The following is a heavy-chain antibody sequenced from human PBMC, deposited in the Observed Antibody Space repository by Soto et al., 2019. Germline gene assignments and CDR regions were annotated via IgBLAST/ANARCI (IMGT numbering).Heavy chain of an antibody. J-gene: IGHJ4*02. CDR1: GVNLIKSA. D-gene: IGHD5-18*01. CDR3: GKGYRGYSYGFN. CDR2: ISSSGDRT. Sequence: SLRLGGAGSGVNLIKSAITWVRQDPGKGLQLVSTISSSGDRTYYADSVKGRFTISGDNSKDTLFLQMNSLRAEDTAVYYCGKGYRGYSYGFNWGQGTLVTVSS. V-gene: IGHV3-23*01.